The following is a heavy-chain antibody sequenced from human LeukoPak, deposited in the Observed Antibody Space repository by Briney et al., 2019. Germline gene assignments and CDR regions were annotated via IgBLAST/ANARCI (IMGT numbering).Heavy chain of an antibody. V-gene: IGHV4-34*01. Sequence: SETLSLTCAVYGGSFSGYYWSWIRQPPGKGLEWIGEINHSGSTNYNPSLKSRVTISVDTSKNQFSLKLSSVTAADTAVYYCAGLIQLWPIDSWGQGTLVIVSS. D-gene: IGHD5-24*01. CDR1: GGSFSGYY. J-gene: IGHJ4*02. CDR2: INHSGST. CDR3: AGLIQLWPIDS.